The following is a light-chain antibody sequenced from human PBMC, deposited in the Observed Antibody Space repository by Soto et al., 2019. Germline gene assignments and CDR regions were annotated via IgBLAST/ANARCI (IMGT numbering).Light chain of an antibody. V-gene: IGKV1-5*01. J-gene: IGKJ1*01. CDR2: DVS. CDR1: QTIINW. CDR3: QQYDSYWT. Sequence: HVSLSPATLSASVGDRVTITCRASQTIINWLAWYQQKPGKAPKLLIYDVSSLESGVPPRFSGSGSGTDFTLTISGLQPDDFATYYCQQYDSYWTFGQGTKVDI.